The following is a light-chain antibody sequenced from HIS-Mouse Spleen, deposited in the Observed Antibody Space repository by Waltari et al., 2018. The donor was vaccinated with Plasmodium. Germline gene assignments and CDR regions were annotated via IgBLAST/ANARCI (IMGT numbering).Light chain of an antibody. CDR3: CSYAGSSTHVV. J-gene: IGLJ2*01. CDR1: SSDVGSYNL. Sequence: QSALTQPASVSGSPGQSITISCTGTSSDVGSYNLVSWYQQHPGKAPKLMIYEGSKRASGVSKRFSGSKSGNTASLTISGLQAEDEADYYCCSYAGSSTHVVFGGGTKLTVL. V-gene: IGLV2-23*01. CDR2: EGS.